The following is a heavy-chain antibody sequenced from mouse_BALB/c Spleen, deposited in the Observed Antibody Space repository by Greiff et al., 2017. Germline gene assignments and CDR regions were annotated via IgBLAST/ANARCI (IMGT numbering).Heavy chain of an antibody. Sequence: VQLQQSGAELVRPGASVTLSCKASGYTFTDYEMHWVKQTPVHGLEWIGAIDPETGGTAYNQKFKGKATLTADKSSSTAYMELRSLTSEDSAVYYCTRDRYDAFDYWGQGTTLTVSS. V-gene: IGHV1-15*01. D-gene: IGHD2-14*01. CDR2: IDPETGGT. J-gene: IGHJ2*01. CDR1: GYTFTDYE. CDR3: TRDRYDAFDY.